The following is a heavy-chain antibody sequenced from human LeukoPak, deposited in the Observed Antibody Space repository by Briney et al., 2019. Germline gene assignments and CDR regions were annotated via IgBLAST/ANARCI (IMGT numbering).Heavy chain of an antibody. CDR3: ARVGDSSPYYYYYYMDV. CDR2: IKQDGSEK. Sequence: GGSLRLSCAASGFTFSSYWMSWVRQAPGKGLEWVANIKQDGSEKYYVDCVKGRFTISRDNAKNSLYLQMNSLRAEDTAVYYCARVGDSSPYYYYYYMDVWGKGTTVTVSS. D-gene: IGHD3-22*01. J-gene: IGHJ6*03. CDR1: GFTFSSYW. V-gene: IGHV3-7*01.